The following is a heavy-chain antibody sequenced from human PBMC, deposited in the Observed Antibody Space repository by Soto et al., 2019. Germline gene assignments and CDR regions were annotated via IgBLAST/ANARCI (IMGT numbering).Heavy chain of an antibody. CDR1: GYLFTAYS. J-gene: IGHJ1*01. CDR2: VNPSGGST. CDR3: AREENCSGGTCYSEYFHR. D-gene: IGHD2-15*01. V-gene: IGHV1-46*01. Sequence: GASVKVSCKASGYLFTAYSMHWVRLAPGQGLEWMGVVNPSGGSTKYAQNFQGRVTMTRDTSTTTIYMELSSLRSDDTAIYYCAREENCSGGTCYSEYFHRWGQGTLVTGLL.